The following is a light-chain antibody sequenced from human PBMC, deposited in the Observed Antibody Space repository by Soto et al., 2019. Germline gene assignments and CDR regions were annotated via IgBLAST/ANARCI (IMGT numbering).Light chain of an antibody. J-gene: IGKJ2*01. Sequence: DIVMTQSPDSLGVSLGERATINCKSSQSVLSSSNNKNYLAWYRQKPGQPLELLIYWASTREFGVPDRFSGSGSGTDFTLTISSLQAEDVAVYYCQQYYSSPPAFGQGTKLEIK. CDR1: QSVLSSSNNKNY. CDR3: QQYYSSPPA. CDR2: WAS. V-gene: IGKV4-1*01.